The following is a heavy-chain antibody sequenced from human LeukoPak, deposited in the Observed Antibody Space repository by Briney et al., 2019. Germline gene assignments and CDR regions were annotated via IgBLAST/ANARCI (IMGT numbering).Heavy chain of an antibody. J-gene: IGHJ4*02. Sequence: SEALSLTCAVYGGSFSGYYWSWIRQPPGKGLEWIGEINHNGSTNYNPSLKSRVTISVDTSKNQFSLKLSSVTAADTAVYYCARLLGAHDYWGQGTLVTVSS. CDR3: ARLLGAHDY. D-gene: IGHD1-26*01. CDR1: GGSFSGYY. V-gene: IGHV4-34*01. CDR2: INHNGST.